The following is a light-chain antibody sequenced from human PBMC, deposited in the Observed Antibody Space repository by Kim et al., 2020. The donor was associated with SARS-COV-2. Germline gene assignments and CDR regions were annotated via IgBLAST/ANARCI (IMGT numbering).Light chain of an antibody. CDR1: SSDVGGYGL. J-gene: IGLJ3*02. Sequence: GQSVTISCTGTSSDVGGYGLVSCYQQFPGKAPKLIIYDVYHRPSAVPDRFSGSKSGNTASLTISGLQTEDEADYYCCSYAGSFSWVFGGGTQLTVL. V-gene: IGLV2-11*01. CDR2: DVY. CDR3: CSYAGSFSWV.